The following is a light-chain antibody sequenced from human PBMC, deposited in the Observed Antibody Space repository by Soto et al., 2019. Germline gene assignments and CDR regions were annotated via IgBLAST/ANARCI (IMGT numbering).Light chain of an antibody. Sequence: DIELTQSPGTLSLSPGDRATLSCRASQSVSRNYLVWYQQKPGQAPRLLIYGASGRATGIPDRFSGSGSGTDFTLTISRLEPEDFAVYYCQQYGSSPTFGGGTKVDIK. CDR2: GAS. V-gene: IGKV3-20*01. J-gene: IGKJ4*01. CDR1: QSVSRNY. CDR3: QQYGSSPT.